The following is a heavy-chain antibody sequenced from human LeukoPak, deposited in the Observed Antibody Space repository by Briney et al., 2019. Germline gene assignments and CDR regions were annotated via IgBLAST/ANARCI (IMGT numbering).Heavy chain of an antibody. CDR2: IYYSGTI. Sequence: SETLSLTCSVSGTSISSSYWAWIRQSPGKGLEWIGDIYYSGTITYNPSLKSRVTISLDTSKNQFSLTLMSLTAADTAVYYCARRVVVLPTTEWFGPWGLGTLVTVSS. CDR3: ARRVVVLPTTEWFGP. J-gene: IGHJ5*02. D-gene: IGHD4/OR15-4a*01. V-gene: IGHV4-59*08. CDR1: GTSISSSY.